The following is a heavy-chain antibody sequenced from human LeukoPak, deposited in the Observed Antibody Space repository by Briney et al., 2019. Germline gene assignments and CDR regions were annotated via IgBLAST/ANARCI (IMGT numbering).Heavy chain of an antibody. CDR1: GGSISSYY. Sequence: PSETLSLTCTVSGGSISSYYWSWIRQPPGKGLEWIGYIYYSGSTNYNPSLKSRVTISVDTSKNQFSLKLSSVTAADTAVYYCARRVKQQLVRGGWFDPWGQGTLVTVSS. CDR2: IYYSGST. D-gene: IGHD6-13*01. J-gene: IGHJ5*02. CDR3: ARRVKQQLVRGGWFDP. V-gene: IGHV4-59*01.